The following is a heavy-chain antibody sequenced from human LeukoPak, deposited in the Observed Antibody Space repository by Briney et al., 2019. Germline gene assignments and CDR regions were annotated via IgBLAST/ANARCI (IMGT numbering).Heavy chain of an antibody. V-gene: IGHV4-4*07. CDR1: GGSISSYY. Sequence: SETLSLTCTVSGGSISSYYWSWIRQPAGKGLEWIGRIYTSGSTYYNPSLKSRVTISVDTSKNQFSLKLSSVTAADTAVYYCAREGRINWFDPWGQGTLVTVSS. D-gene: IGHD1-14*01. CDR3: AREGRINWFDP. CDR2: IYTSGST. J-gene: IGHJ5*02.